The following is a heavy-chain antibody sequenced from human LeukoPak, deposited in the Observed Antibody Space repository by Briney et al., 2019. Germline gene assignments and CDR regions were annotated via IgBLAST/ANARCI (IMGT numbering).Heavy chain of an antibody. CDR1: GFTFSSYS. J-gene: IGHJ4*02. CDR2: ISSSSSTI. CDR3: AKDLQGSSWYSPDY. V-gene: IGHV3-48*02. Sequence: GGSLRLSCAASGFTFSSYSMNWVRQAPGKGLEWVSYISSSSSTIYYADSVKGRFTISRDNAKNSLYLQMNSLRDEDTAVYYCAKDLQGSSWYSPDYWGQGTLVTVSS. D-gene: IGHD6-13*01.